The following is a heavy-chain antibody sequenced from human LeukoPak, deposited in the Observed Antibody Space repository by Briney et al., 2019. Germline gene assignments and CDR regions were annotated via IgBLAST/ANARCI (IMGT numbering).Heavy chain of an antibody. Sequence: SETLSLTCAVYGESLSKYYRTWIRQSPGKGLEWIGEINHRGSTNLNPSLKSRVTLSVDTSKHQFSLKLTSVTAADAAVYYCASSVGSTDYWGQGTLSPSPQ. D-gene: IGHD1-26*01. CDR1: GESLSKYY. V-gene: IGHV4-34*01. CDR2: INHRGST. J-gene: IGHJ4*02. CDR3: ASSVGSTDY.